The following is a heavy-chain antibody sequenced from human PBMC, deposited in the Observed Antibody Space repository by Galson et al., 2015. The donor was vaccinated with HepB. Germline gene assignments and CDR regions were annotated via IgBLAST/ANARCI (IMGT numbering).Heavy chain of an antibody. V-gene: IGHV3-23*01. CDR1: GFTFSSYA. D-gene: IGHD3-22*01. J-gene: IGHJ4*02. Sequence: SLRLSCAASGFTFSSYAVSWVRQAPGKGLEWVSAISGSGGSTYYADSVKGRFTISRDNSKNTLYLQMNSLRAEDTAVYYCAKNYYDSSGYYLYQYYFDYWGQGTLVTVSS. CDR2: ISGSGGST. CDR3: AKNYYDSSGYYLYQYYFDY.